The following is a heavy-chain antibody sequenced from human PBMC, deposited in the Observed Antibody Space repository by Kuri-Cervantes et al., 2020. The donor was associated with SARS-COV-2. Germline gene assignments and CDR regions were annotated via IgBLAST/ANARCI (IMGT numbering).Heavy chain of an antibody. CDR3: ARIQATTVIADY. CDR1: GFSLSNARMG. Sequence: SGPTLVKPTETLTLTCTVSGFSLSNARMGVSWIRQPPGKALEWLAHIFPNDEKSYSTSLKSRLTISKDTSKNQVVLTMTNMGPVDTATYYCARIQATTVIADYWGQGTLVTVSS. J-gene: IGHJ4*02. V-gene: IGHV2-26*01. CDR2: IFPNDEK. D-gene: IGHD4-11*01.